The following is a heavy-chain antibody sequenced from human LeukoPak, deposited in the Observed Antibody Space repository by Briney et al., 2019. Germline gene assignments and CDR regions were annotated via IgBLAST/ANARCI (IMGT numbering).Heavy chain of an antibody. V-gene: IGHV4-31*03. CDR3: ARGISTYADYSAFDI. D-gene: IGHD4-17*01. CDR2: IYYSGST. Sequence: SETLSLTCTVSGGSISSGGYYWSWIRQHPGKGLEWIGYIYYSGSTYYNPSLKSRVTISVDTSKNQFSLKLSSVTAADTAVYYCARGISTYADYSAFDIWGQGTMVTVSS. CDR1: GGSISSGGYY. J-gene: IGHJ3*02.